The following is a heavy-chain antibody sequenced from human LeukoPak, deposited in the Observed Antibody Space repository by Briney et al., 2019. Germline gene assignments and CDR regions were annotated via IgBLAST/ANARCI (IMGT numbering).Heavy chain of an antibody. D-gene: IGHD1-26*01. CDR1: GFTFSIHW. J-gene: IGHJ4*02. V-gene: IGHV3-74*01. CDR3: ARLGGSYTYFDY. Sequence: GESLSLSCAASGFTFSIHWKDWVRLPPGKGMVWVSGINIDESSTTYAHSVNGRLTISTDNATNTLYLQMYSLRADDTAIYYCARLGGSYTYFDYWGQGTLVTVSS. CDR2: INIDESST.